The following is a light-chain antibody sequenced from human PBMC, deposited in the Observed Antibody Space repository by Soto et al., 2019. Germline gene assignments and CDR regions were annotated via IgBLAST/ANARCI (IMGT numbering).Light chain of an antibody. Sequence: QSVLTQSPSASASLGASVKLTCTLSSGHSSYAIAWHQQQPEKGPRYLMKLNSDGSHSKGDVIPDRLSGSSSGAERHLTISSLQAEDEADYYCQTWGTAIHDVVFGGGTKLTVL. CDR1: SGHSSYA. V-gene: IGLV4-69*01. J-gene: IGLJ2*01. CDR3: QTWGTAIHDVV. CDR2: LNSDGSH.